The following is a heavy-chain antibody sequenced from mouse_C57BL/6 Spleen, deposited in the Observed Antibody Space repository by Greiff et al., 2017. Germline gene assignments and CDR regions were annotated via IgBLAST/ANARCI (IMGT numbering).Heavy chain of an antibody. CDR1: GYTFTSYW. J-gene: IGHJ4*01. CDR3: ARWSGAAQAPGAMDY. V-gene: IGHV1-7*01. CDR2: INPSSGYT. Sequence: QVQLQQSGAELAKPGASVKLSCKASGYTFTSYWMHWVKQRPGQGLEWIGYINPSSGYTKYNEKFKDKATLTADKSSSPAYMQLSSLTYDDSAVLCCARWSGAAQAPGAMDYWGHGTSVTVSS. D-gene: IGHD3-2*02.